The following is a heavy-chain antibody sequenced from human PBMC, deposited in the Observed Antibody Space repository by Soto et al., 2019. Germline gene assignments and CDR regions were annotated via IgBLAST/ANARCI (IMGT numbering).Heavy chain of an antibody. Sequence: PGGSLRLSCAASGFTFSNYAMGCVRQAPGKGLVWVSRINSDGSSTSYADSVKGRFTISRDNAKNTLYLQMNSLRDEDTAVYYCARDFMERRAFDIWGQGTMLTVSS. CDR2: INSDGSST. CDR3: ARDFMERRAFDI. CDR1: GFTFSNYA. J-gene: IGHJ3*02. V-gene: IGHV3-74*01. D-gene: IGHD1-1*01.